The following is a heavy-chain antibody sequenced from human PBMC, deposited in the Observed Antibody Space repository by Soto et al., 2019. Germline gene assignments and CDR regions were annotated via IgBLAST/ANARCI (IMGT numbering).Heavy chain of an antibody. D-gene: IGHD1-7*01. V-gene: IGHV3-74*01. J-gene: IGHJ4*01. CDR3: ARDNWNSY. CDR1: GFTFSSYW. Sequence: EVQLVESGGGLVRPGGSVRLSCAASGFTFSSYWMHWVRQAPGKGLMWVSRIHNDGSTTRHADSVKGRFTISRDNAKNTLYLQMSSLRVEDTAVYYCARDNWNSYWGQGTLVTVSS. CDR2: IHNDGSTT.